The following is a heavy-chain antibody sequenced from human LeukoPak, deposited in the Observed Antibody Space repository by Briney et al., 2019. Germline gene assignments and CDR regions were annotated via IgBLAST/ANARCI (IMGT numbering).Heavy chain of an antibody. CDR2: IYPGDSDT. V-gene: IGHV5-51*01. CDR3: ARSPFYGSIDY. D-gene: IGHD1-26*01. CDR1: GSIFTSYW. J-gene: IGHJ4*02. Sequence: NLGGSLQISCQGSGSIFTSYWIGWGRQLPGKGLEWMGIIYPGDSDTRYSPSFQGQVTISADKSISTAYLQWSSLKASDTAMYYCARSPFYGSIDYWGQGTLVTVSS.